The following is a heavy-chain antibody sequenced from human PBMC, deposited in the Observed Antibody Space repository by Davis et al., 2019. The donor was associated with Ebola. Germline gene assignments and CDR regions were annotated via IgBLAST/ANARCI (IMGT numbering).Heavy chain of an antibody. CDR2: IYYSGST. V-gene: IGHV4-30-4*01. CDR1: GGSISSGDYY. CDR3: ARDPFAQNAFDI. Sequence: PSETLSLTSTVSGGSISSGDYYWSWIRQPPGKGLEWIGYIYYSGSTYYNPSLKSRVTISVDTSKNQFSLKLSSVTAADTAVYYCARDPFAQNAFDIWGQGTMVTVSS. J-gene: IGHJ3*02.